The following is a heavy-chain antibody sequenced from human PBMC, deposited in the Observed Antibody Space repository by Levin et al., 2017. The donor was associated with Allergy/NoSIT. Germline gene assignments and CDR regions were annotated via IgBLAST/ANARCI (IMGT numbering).Heavy chain of an antibody. D-gene: IGHD2-2*01. CDR2: INHSGST. J-gene: IGHJ6*03. Sequence: SQTLSLTCAVYGGSFTGYYWNWIRQPPGKGLEWIGEINHSGSTNYNPSLKSRVTISVDTSKNQFSLKLSSVTAADTAVYYCARGRYCSGTSCCWEYYYYYMDVWGKGTTVTVSS. CDR1: GGSFTGYY. CDR3: ARGRYCSGTSCCWEYYYYYMDV. V-gene: IGHV4-34*01.